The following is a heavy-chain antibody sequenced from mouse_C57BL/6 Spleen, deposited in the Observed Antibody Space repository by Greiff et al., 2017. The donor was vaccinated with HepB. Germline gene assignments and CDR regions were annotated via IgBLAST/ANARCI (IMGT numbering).Heavy chain of an antibody. CDR2: ISDGGSYT. Sequence: EVQGVESGGGLVKPGGSLKLSCAASGFTFSSYAMSWVRQTPEKRLEWVATISDGGSYTYYPDNVKGRFTISRDNAKNNLYLQMSHLKSEDTAMYYCARDHYYGSSYWYFDVWGTGTTVTVSS. D-gene: IGHD1-1*01. CDR3: ARDHYYGSSYWYFDV. CDR1: GFTFSSYA. J-gene: IGHJ1*03. V-gene: IGHV5-4*01.